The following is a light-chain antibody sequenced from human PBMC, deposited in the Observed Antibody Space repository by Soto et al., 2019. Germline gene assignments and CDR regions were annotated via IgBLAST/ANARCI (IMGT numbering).Light chain of an antibody. Sequence: QPVLTESPSASASLGASVKLTCTLSSGHSSYAIAWHQQQPEKGPRYLMKLNNDGSHSKGDGIPDRFSGSSSGAERYLTISSLQSEDEADYYCQTWHTGIRVFGGGTKLTVL. CDR3: QTWHTGIRV. J-gene: IGLJ3*02. V-gene: IGLV4-69*01. CDR1: SGHSSYA. CDR2: LNNDGSH.